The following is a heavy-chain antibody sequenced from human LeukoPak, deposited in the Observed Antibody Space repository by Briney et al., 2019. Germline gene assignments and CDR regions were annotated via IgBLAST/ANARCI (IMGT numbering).Heavy chain of an antibody. CDR1: GGSIGSYY. V-gene: IGHV4-59*08. CDR3: ARLSTRYYYYGMDV. J-gene: IGHJ6*02. CDR2: IYYSGST. Sequence: PSETLSLTCTVSGGSIGSYYWSWIRQPPGKGLEWIGYIYYSGSTNYNPSLKSRVTISVDTSKNQFSLKLSSVTAADPAVYYCARLSTRYYYYGMDVWGQGTTVTVSS.